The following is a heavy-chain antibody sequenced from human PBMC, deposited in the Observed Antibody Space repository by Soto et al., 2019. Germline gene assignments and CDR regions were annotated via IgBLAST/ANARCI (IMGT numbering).Heavy chain of an antibody. J-gene: IGHJ6*02. Sequence: GGSLSLSCAASGFTSSSYGMHWVRQAPGKGLEWVAVISYDGSNKYYADSVKGRFTISRDNSKNTLYLQMNSLRAEDTAVYYCAKARVDNYYYGMDVWGQGTTVTVSS. CDR1: GFTSSSYG. CDR3: AKARVDNYYYGMDV. V-gene: IGHV3-30*18. CDR2: ISYDGSNK. D-gene: IGHD3-3*01.